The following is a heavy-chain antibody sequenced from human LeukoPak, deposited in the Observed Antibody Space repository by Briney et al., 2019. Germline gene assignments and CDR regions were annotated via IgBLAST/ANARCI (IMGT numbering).Heavy chain of an antibody. J-gene: IGHJ3*02. D-gene: IGHD6-19*01. CDR3: AKALTSGWYLDAFNI. Sequence: GGSLRLSCAASGFDFSSNWMHWVRHAPGQGLEWVSSLSSSSSYIYYADSVKGRFTISRDNAKNSLYLQMNSLRAEDTAVYYCAKALTSGWYLDAFNIWGQGTMVTVSS. CDR2: LSSSSSYI. CDR1: GFDFSSNW. V-gene: IGHV3-21*01.